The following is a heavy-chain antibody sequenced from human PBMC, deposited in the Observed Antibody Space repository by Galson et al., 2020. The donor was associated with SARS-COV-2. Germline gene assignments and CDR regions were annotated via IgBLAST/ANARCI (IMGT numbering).Heavy chain of an antibody. CDR3: AHSGLDLYNSGGYLFDT. D-gene: IGHD3-22*01. CDR2: IYLNDDK. CDR1: GFSLSTSGAG. V-gene: IGHV2-5*01. J-gene: IGHJ4*02. Sequence: SGPTLVKPTQTLTLTCTFSGFSLSTSGAGVAWIRQPPGKALEWLALIYLNDDKRYSPSLESRLTITKDTSKNQVVLTLTNMDPEDTGTYYCAHSGLDLYNSGGYLFDTWGQGTLVTVSS.